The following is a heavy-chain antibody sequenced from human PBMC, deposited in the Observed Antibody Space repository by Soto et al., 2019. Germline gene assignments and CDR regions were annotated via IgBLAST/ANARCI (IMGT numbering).Heavy chain of an antibody. CDR3: TTEYVSILRLRWAYDAFDI. V-gene: IGHV3-15*07. J-gene: IGHJ3*02. D-gene: IGHD4-17*01. CDR1: GFTFSNAW. CDR2: IKSKTDGGTT. Sequence: EVQLVESGGGLVKPGGSLRLSCAASGFTFSNAWMNWVRQAPGKGLEWVGRIKSKTDGGTTDYAAPVKGRFTISRDDSKNTLYLQMNSLKTEDTAVYYCTTEYVSILRLRWAYDAFDIWGQGTMVTVSS.